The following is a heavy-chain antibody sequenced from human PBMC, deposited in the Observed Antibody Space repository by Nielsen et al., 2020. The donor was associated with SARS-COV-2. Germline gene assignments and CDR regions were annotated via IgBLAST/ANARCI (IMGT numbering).Heavy chain of an antibody. CDR2: ISWNGDGT. D-gene: IGHD4-17*01. J-gene: IGHJ4*02. CDR3: TRGDYVFDT. V-gene: IGHV3-43*01. CDR1: GFNFDEYT. Sequence: GGSLRLSCAASGFNFDEYTMNWIRQGPGKGLEWVSLISWNGDGTYYADSVKGRFTISRDNSKKSLYLQMDSLRTEDTALYYCTRGDYVFDTWGQGTLVTVSS.